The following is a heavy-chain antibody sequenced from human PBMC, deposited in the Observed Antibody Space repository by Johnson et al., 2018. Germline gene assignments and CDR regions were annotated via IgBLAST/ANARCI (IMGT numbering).Heavy chain of an antibody. D-gene: IGHD6-13*01. V-gene: IGHV3-30*18. CDR3: AKDVRAGAYYYYYMDV. Sequence: QVQLVESGGGVVQPGRSLRLFCAASGFTFSSYGMHWVRQAPGKGLEWVAVTSYDGSNKYYADSVKGRFTISRDNSKNTLYLQMNSLRAEDTAGYYGAKDVRAGAYYYYYMDVWGKGTTVTVSS. J-gene: IGHJ6*03. CDR1: GFTFSSYG. CDR2: TSYDGSNK.